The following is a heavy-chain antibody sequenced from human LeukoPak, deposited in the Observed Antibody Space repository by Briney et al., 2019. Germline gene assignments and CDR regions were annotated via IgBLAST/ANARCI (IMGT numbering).Heavy chain of an antibody. V-gene: IGHV2-70*04. Sequence: SGPALVKPTQTLTLTCTFSGFSLSTSAMRVSWIRQPPVKALEWLARIDWDDDKFYTTSLKTRLTISKDTSKNQMVLTMTNMDPVDTATYYCARTYDRSGYLFDYWGQGILVTVSS. J-gene: IGHJ4*02. CDR2: IDWDDDK. CDR3: ARTYDRSGYLFDY. CDR1: GFSLSTSAMR. D-gene: IGHD3-22*01.